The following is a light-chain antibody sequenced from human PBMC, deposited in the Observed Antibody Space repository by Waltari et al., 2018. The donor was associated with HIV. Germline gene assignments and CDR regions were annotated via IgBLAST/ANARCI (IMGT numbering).Light chain of an antibody. J-gene: IGLJ1*01. CDR3: ATWDDILSGYL. CDR1: NSNIGSNL. V-gene: IGLV1-47*01. Sequence: QSVPTQPPSASGTPGPRVAISCSGSNSNIGSNLLSWYPQLPGTAPKLLIYKDNQRPSGVPERFSASKSGSSSSLAISGLRSEDEAEYYCATWDDILSGYLFGTGTKVTVL. CDR2: KDN.